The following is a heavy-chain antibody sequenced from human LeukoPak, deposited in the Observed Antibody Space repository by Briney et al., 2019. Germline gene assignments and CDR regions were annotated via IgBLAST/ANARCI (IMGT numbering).Heavy chain of an antibody. D-gene: IGHD2/OR15-2a*01. J-gene: IGHJ6*03. Sequence: GGSLRLSCAASELTFSGYWMAWVRQAPGKGLEWVANIKQDGSEKYYVDSVKGRFTISRDNAKNSLYLQMSSLRAEDTAVYYCARVNNYINVWGQGTTVTVSS. CDR2: IKQDGSEK. CDR1: ELTFSGYW. CDR3: ARVNNYINV. V-gene: IGHV3-7*01.